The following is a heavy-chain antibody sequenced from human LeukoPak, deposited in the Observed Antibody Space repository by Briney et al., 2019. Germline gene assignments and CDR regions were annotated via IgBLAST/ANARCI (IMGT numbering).Heavy chain of an antibody. V-gene: IGHV4-59*08. D-gene: IGHD2-15*01. CDR1: GGSISSYY. CDR2: IYYSGST. J-gene: IGHJ4*02. CDR3: ARLVGVVVAATPDYFDY. Sequence: SETLSLTCTVSGGSISSYYWSWIRQPPGKGLEWIGYIYYSGSTNYNPSLKSRVTISVDTSKNQFSLKLSSVTAADTAVYYCARLVGVVVAATPDYFDYWGQGTLVTVSS.